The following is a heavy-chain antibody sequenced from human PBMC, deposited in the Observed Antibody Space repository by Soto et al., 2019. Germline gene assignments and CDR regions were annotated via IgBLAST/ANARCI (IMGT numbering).Heavy chain of an antibody. CDR3: ARLTRGVYDLDRLWEKFDY. CDR1: GFSLSTYGMG. D-gene: IGHD5-12*01. V-gene: IGHV2-5*02. CDR2: IYWDDDK. J-gene: IGHJ4*02. Sequence: QITVKESGLTLVKPTETLTLTCTFSGFSLSTYGMGVGWIRQPTGKALEWLALIYWDDDKRYSPSLRSRLTITKDTSKNQVDLTMTSMDPVDTATYYCARLTRGVYDLDRLWEKFDYWGQGTLVTVSS.